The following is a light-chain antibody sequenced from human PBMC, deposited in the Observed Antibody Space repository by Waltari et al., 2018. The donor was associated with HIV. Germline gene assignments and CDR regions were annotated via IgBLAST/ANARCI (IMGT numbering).Light chain of an antibody. V-gene: IGLV2-14*01. CDR3: SSYSSSNTLVI. Sequence: QSALTQPASVSGSPGQSITISCTGTKGDVGGYNHVSWYQKHPGKAPKLIISDVSSRTSGISNRFSGSKSGNTASLTISGLQSEDEADDFCSSYSSSNTLVIFGGGTKLTVL. CDR2: DVS. J-gene: IGLJ2*01. CDR1: KGDVGGYNH.